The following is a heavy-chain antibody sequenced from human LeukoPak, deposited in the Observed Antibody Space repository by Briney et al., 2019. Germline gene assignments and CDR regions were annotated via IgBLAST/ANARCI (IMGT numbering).Heavy chain of an antibody. D-gene: IGHD3-3*01. CDR3: ARERRGPDFWSGQDAFDI. CDR1: GGTFSSYA. J-gene: IGHJ3*02. CDR2: IIPIFGTA. V-gene: IGHV1-69*01. Sequence: SVKVSCKASGGTFSSYAISWVRQAPGQGLEWMGGIIPIFGTANYAQKFQGRVTITADESTGTAYMELSSLRSEDTAVYYCARERRGPDFWSGQDAFDIWGQGTMVTVSS.